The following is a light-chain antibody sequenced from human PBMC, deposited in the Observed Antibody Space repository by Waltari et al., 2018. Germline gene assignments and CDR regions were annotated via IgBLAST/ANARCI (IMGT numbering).Light chain of an antibody. CDR3: SSYTSSSTLVV. V-gene: IGLV2-14*03. CDR1: SSDVGGYNY. Sequence: QSALTQPASVSGSPGQSITISCTGTSSDVGGYNYVSWYQQHPGKAPKRIIYDVSNRPSRVSNRCSRSKSGNTASLTISALQAEDEADYDCSSYTSSSTLVVCGGGTKLTVL. J-gene: IGLJ2*01. CDR2: DVS.